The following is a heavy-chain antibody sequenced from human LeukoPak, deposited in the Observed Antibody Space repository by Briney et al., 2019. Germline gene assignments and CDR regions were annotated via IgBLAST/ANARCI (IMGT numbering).Heavy chain of an antibody. CDR3: ARSVASTTYYYPFDH. V-gene: IGHV1-46*01. CDR2: INPSVGGT. CDR1: GYTFTGYY. J-gene: IGHJ4*02. D-gene: IGHD2/OR15-2a*01. Sequence: ASVKVSCKASGYTFTGYYIHWVRQAPGQGLEWMGIINPSVGGTRHAQKFQGRVTMTRGTSTSTVYMELSSLRSEDTAIYYCARSVASTTYYYPFDHWGQGTLVTVSS.